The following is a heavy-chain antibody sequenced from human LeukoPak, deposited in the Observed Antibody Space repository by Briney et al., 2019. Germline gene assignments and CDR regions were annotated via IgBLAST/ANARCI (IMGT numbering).Heavy chain of an antibody. CDR3: ARDHEYSSSWYRGGGYFDY. CDR2: INHNGNVN. D-gene: IGHD6-13*01. CDR1: GFTFSSYW. V-gene: IGHV3-7*03. J-gene: IGHJ4*02. Sequence: GGSLRLSCAASGFTFSSYWMNWARQAPGKGLEWVASINHNGNVNYYVDSVKGRFTISRDNAKNSLYLQMSNLRAEDTAVYYCARDHEYSSSWYRGGGYFDYWGQGTLVTVSS.